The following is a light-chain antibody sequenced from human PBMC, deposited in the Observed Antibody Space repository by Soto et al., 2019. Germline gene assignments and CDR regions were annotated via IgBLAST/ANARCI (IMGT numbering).Light chain of an antibody. CDR2: GAS. CDR1: QSVSSDY. CDR3: QQYGSSPWT. V-gene: IGKV3-20*01. J-gene: IGKJ1*01. Sequence: EIVLTQSPGTLSLSPGERATLSCRASQSVSSDYLAWYQQKPGQPPRLLIYGASHRATDIPDRFSGSGSGSDFTLTITGLEPEDFAVYYCQQYGSSPWTFGQGTKVEIK.